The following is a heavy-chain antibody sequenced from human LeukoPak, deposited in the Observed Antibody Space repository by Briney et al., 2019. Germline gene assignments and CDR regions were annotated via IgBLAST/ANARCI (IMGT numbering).Heavy chain of an antibody. CDR1: GGSISSYY. CDR3: AREGTAGTNLNWFDP. J-gene: IGHJ5*02. V-gene: IGHV4-59*01. Sequence: KPSETLSLTCTVSGGSISSYYWSWIRQPPGKGLEWIGYISYSGSTNFNPFLKSRVTISVDTSKNQFSLKLSSVTAADTAVYYCAREGTAGTNLNWFDPWGQGTLVTVSS. CDR2: ISYSGST. D-gene: IGHD1-1*01.